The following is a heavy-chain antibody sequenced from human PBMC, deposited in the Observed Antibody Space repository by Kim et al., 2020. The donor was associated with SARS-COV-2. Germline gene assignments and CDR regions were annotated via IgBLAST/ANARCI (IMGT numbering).Heavy chain of an antibody. D-gene: IGHD3-10*01. Sequence: GESLKISCKGSGYSFSSYWITWVRQMPGKGLEWMGRIDPSDSYTNYSPSFQGHVTISTDKSISTAYLQWSSLKASDTAMYYCARRENYGSGSHCDYWGQGTLVTVSS. V-gene: IGHV5-10-1*01. CDR3: ARRENYGSGSHCDY. J-gene: IGHJ4*02. CDR2: IDPSDSYT. CDR1: GYSFSSYW.